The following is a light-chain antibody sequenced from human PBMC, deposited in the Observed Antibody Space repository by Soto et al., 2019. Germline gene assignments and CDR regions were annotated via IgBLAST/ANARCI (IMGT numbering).Light chain of an antibody. CDR3: QQLNSYPIT. CDR1: QSISSY. V-gene: IGKV1-39*01. J-gene: IGKJ5*01. Sequence: DIQMTQSPSSLSASVRDRVTITCRASQSISSYLNWYQQKPGKAPKLLIYAASSLQSGVPSRFSGSGSETDFTLTISSLQPEDFATYYCQQLNSYPITFGQGTRLEI. CDR2: AAS.